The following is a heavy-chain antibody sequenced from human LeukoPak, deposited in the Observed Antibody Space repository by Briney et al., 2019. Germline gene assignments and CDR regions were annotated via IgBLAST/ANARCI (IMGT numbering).Heavy chain of an antibody. D-gene: IGHD2-21*02. Sequence: GGSLRLSCAASGFTFSSYWMSWGRQAPGKGLEWVAVIHNDGTQGQYGDSVKGRFTISKDNSQSTLYLQMNNLRDDDTAVYYCAKEGDEFRGYLDVWGKGTTVTVSS. J-gene: IGHJ6*03. V-gene: IGHV3-30*02. CDR2: IHNDGTQG. CDR3: AKEGDEFRGYLDV. CDR1: GFTFSSYW.